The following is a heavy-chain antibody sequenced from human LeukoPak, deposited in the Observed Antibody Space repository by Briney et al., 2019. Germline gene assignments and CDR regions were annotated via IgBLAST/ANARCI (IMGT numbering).Heavy chain of an antibody. V-gene: IGHV3-30*04. CDR2: ISYDGSIK. D-gene: IGHD5-18*01. CDR1: ASGFIFSNYA. Sequence: GGSLRLSCAASASGFIFSNYAIHWVRQAPGRGLEWVALISYDGSIKYSADSVKGRFTISRDNSKNALYLQMDTLRADDTAVYYCAGVDAAMPDAFDIWGQGTTVTVSS. CDR3: AGVDAAMPDAFDI. J-gene: IGHJ3*02.